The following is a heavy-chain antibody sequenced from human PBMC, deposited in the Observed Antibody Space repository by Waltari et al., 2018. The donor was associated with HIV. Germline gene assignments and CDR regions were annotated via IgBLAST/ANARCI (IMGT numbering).Heavy chain of an antibody. Sequence: EVQLVESGGVVVQPGGSLSLSCAASGFTFDDYDMHWVRQAPGKGLGWVFLISWDGGSTYYADSVKGRFTISRDNSKNSLYLQMNSLRAEDTALYYCAKDISRFGEVYYGMDVWGQGTTVTVSS. V-gene: IGHV3-43D*04. CDR2: ISWDGGST. D-gene: IGHD3-10*01. CDR1: GFTFDDYD. J-gene: IGHJ6*02. CDR3: AKDISRFGEVYYGMDV.